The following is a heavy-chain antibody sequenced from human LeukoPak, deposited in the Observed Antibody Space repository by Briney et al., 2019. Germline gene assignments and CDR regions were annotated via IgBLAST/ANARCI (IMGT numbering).Heavy chain of an antibody. D-gene: IGHD3-22*01. CDR3: ARERETPYYYDSSGYAAFDI. Sequence: PGGSLRLSCAASGFTFSSYSMNWVRQAPGKGLEWVSSISSSSSYIYYADSVKGRFTISRDNAKNSLYLQMNSLRAEDTAVYYCARERETPYYYDSSGYAAFDIWGQGTMVTVSS. V-gene: IGHV3-21*01. CDR2: ISSSSSYI. J-gene: IGHJ3*02. CDR1: GFTFSSYS.